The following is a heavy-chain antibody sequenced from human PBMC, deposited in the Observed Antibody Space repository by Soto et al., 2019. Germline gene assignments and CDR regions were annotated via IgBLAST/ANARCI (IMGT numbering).Heavy chain of an antibody. CDR1: GFTFSSYS. V-gene: IGHV3-21*01. D-gene: IGHD2-2*02. CDR3: ARDIRHEFIWVIK. CDR2: ISSSSSYI. Sequence: GGSLRLSCAASGFTFSSYSMNWVRQAPGKGLEWVSSISSSSSYIYYADSVKGRFTISRDNAKNSLYLQMNSLRAEDTAVYYCARDIRHEFIWVIKWGQGTLVTVSS. J-gene: IGHJ4*02.